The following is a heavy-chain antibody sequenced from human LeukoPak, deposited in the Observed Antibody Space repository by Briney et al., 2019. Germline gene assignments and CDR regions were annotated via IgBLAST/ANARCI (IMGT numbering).Heavy chain of an antibody. CDR2: IYYSGST. D-gene: IGHD5-24*01. V-gene: IGHV4-59*06. Sequence: SETLSLTCTVSGGSISSYYWSWIRQPPGKGLEWIGYIYYSGSTYYNPSLKSRVTISVDTSKNQFSLKLSSVTAADTAVYYCARDGGYNVLDYWGQGTLVTVSS. CDR3: ARDGGYNVLDY. CDR1: GGSISSYY. J-gene: IGHJ4*02.